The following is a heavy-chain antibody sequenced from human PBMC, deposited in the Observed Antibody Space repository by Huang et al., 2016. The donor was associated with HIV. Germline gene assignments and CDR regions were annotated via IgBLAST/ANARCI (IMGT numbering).Heavy chain of an antibody. Sequence: EVQLLESGGGLAQPGGSLRLSCTASGFTFGSYALNWVRQAPGKGRDGVSGTTGSGGSTYYANSVKGRFTISRDNSKNTLYLQMNSLRAEDTALYYCAKHLGGRRGFTFIVLFGAFDMWGQGTMVTVSS. J-gene: IGHJ3*02. CDR3: AKHLGGRRGFTFIVLFGAFDM. V-gene: IGHV3-23*01. CDR2: TTGSGGST. D-gene: IGHD3-22*01. CDR1: GFTFGSYA.